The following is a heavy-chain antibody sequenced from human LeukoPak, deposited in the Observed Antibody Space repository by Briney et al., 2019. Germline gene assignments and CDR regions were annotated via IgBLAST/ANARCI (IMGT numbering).Heavy chain of an antibody. J-gene: IGHJ4*02. Sequence: PGGSLRLSCAASGFTFSSYSMNWVRQAPGKGLEWVSSISSSSSYIYYADSVKGRFTISRDNAKNSLYLQMSSLRAEDTAVYYCAREEWSYSGSYFLDYWGQGTLVTVSS. V-gene: IGHV3-21*01. CDR3: AREEWSYSGSYFLDY. D-gene: IGHD1-26*01. CDR1: GFTFSSYS. CDR2: ISSSSSYI.